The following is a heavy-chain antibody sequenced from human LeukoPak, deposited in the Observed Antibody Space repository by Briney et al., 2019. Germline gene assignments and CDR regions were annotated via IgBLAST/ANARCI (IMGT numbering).Heavy chain of an antibody. J-gene: IGHJ4*02. Sequence: PGGSLRLSCAASGFTFSGSAMHWVRQASGKGLEWVANIKQDGSEKYYVDSVKGRFTISRDNARNSLYLEMNSLRVEDTAVYYCARDHNSGWYGLYWGQGSLVTVSS. CDR2: IKQDGSEK. CDR3: ARDHNSGWYGLY. V-gene: IGHV3-7*04. CDR1: GFTFSGSA. D-gene: IGHD6-19*01.